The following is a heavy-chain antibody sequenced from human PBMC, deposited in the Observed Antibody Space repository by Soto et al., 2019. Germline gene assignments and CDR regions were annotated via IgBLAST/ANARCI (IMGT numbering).Heavy chain of an antibody. CDR3: ASPTSIAAAYYGMDV. V-gene: IGHV1-8*01. CDR1: GYTFTNYD. D-gene: IGHD6-13*01. J-gene: IGHJ6*02. Sequence: QVQLVQSGAEVKKPGASVKVSCKASGYTFTNYDINWVRQATGQGLEWMGWMNPNSGNTGYAQKFQGRVTMTRNTSISTAYMELSSLRSEDTAVYYCASPTSIAAAYYGMDVWGQGTTVTVSS. CDR2: MNPNSGNT.